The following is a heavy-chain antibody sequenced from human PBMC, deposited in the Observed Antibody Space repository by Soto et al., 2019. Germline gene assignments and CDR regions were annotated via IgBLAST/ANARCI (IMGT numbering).Heavy chain of an antibody. D-gene: IGHD2-15*01. CDR3: ARVGGRYCSGGSCYSDTYYYYGMDV. CDR1: GGSIISRDYY. Sequence: SDTLSLTCTISGGSIISRDYYWSWIRQPPGKGQEWIGYIYYSGSTYYNPSLKSRVTISVDTSKNLFSLKLSSVTAADTAVYYCARVGGRYCSGGSCYSDTYYYYGMDVWGQGTTVT. CDR2: IYYSGST. J-gene: IGHJ6*02. V-gene: IGHV4-30-4*01.